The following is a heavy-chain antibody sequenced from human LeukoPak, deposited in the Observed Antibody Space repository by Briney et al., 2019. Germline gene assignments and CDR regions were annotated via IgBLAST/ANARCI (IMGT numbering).Heavy chain of an antibody. CDR3: VGEKSFFGEAF. V-gene: IGHV4-59*01. Sequence: SETLSLTCTVSGGSISRYYWSWVRQPPGKGLEWIGYVYYSGSTNYNASLKSRVTVSVDTSKNQFSLKVNSVTAADTAVYYCVGEKSFFGEAFWSQGTMVTVSS. CDR1: GGSISRYY. J-gene: IGHJ3*01. D-gene: IGHD3-10*01. CDR2: VYYSGST.